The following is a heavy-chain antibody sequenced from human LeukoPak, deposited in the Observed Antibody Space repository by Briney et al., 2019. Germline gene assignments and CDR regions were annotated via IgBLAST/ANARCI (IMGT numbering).Heavy chain of an antibody. J-gene: IGHJ3*02. CDR2: IYYSGST. V-gene: IGHV4-31*03. D-gene: IGHD6-13*01. CDR1: GGSISSGGYY. CDR3: ARGGVAAAGIGGLDTFDI. Sequence: SETLSLTCTVSGGSISSGGYYWSWIRQHPGKGLEWIGYIYYSGSTYYNPSLKSRVTISVDTPKNQFSLKLSSVTAADTAVYYCARGGVAAAGIGGLDTFDIWGQGTMVTVSS.